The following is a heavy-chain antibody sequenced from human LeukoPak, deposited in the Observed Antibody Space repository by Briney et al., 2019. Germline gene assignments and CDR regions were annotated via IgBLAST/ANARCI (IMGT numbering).Heavy chain of an antibody. CDR2: IYTSGST. V-gene: IGHV4-4*07. CDR1: GGSISSYY. J-gene: IGHJ6*03. D-gene: IGHD3-16*02. CDR3: ARLGWGSYRHYYYYYMDV. Sequence: SETLSLTCTVSGGSISSYYWSWIRQPAGKGLEWVGRIYTSGSTNHNPSLKSRVTMAVDTSNNHFSLKLSYVTAADTAVYYCARLGWGSYRHYYYYYMDVWGKGTTVTVSS.